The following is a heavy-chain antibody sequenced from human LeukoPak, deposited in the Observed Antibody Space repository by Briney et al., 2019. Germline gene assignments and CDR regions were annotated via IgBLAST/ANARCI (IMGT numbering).Heavy chain of an antibody. Sequence: ASVKVSCKTSGYTFTNYDINWVRQATGQGLEWMGWMNPNNGNTGYAQKFQGRVTMTRNTSISTAYMELSSLRSEDTAVYYYARDYTPNNYYYYMDVWGKGTTVTISS. CDR2: MNPNNGNT. J-gene: IGHJ6*03. CDR3: ARDYTPNNYYYYMDV. D-gene: IGHD3-10*01. CDR1: GYTFTNYD. V-gene: IGHV1-8*01.